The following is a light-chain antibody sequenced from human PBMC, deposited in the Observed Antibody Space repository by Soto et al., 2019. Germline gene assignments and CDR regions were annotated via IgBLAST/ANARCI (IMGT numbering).Light chain of an antibody. V-gene: IGLV2-14*01. CDR1: SSDVGGYNY. CDR3: SSYTTSNTRQIV. CDR2: DVS. J-gene: IGLJ1*01. Sequence: QSVLTQPASVSGSPGQSLTIPCPGTSSDVGGYNYVSWYQQHPGKAPKFMIYDVSNRPSGVSNRFSGSKSGNTASLTISGLQAEDEADYYCSSYTTSNTRQIVFGTGTKVTVL.